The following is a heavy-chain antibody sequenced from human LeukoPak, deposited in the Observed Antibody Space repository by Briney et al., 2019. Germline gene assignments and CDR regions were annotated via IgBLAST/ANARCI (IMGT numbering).Heavy chain of an antibody. CDR3: ARGSYRFGAVADQDY. V-gene: IGHV1-18*01. Sequence: ASVKVSCKASGYTFTSYGISWVRQAPGQGLEWMGWISAYNGKTNYAQKLQGRVTITTDTTTSKDYMELRRLRSDDTAVYYCARGSYRFGAVADQDYWGQGTLVTVSS. D-gene: IGHD6-19*01. CDR1: GYTFTSYG. J-gene: IGHJ4*02. CDR2: ISAYNGKT.